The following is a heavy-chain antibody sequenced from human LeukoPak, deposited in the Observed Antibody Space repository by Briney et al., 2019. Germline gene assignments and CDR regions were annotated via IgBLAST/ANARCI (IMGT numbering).Heavy chain of an antibody. D-gene: IGHD5-24*01. CDR1: DDSMSSYY. CDR2: VYYSGGT. J-gene: IGHJ4*02. Sequence: PSETLSLTCTVSDDSMSSYYWNWIRQPPGKGLEWIGYVYYSGGTNYNPSLKSRVTISLDTSKNQFSLKLSSVTAADTAVYYCARTYDRDGCPDYWGQGTLVTVSS. V-gene: IGHV4-59*01. CDR3: ARTYDRDGCPDY.